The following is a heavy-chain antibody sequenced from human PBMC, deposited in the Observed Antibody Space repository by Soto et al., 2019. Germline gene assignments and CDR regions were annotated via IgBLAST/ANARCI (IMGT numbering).Heavy chain of an antibody. CDR2: IYNNGDT. V-gene: IGHV4-4*07. CDR1: GGSINNYY. J-gene: IGHJ4*02. CDR3: ARNEYDTSGYDY. Sequence: SETLSLTCTVSGGSINNYYWSWIRQPAGKGLEWIGRIYNNGDTNYNPSLKSRLTMSVDTSKTQFSLTLTSVTAAGTAVYYCARNEYDTSGYDYWGQGILVTVSS. D-gene: IGHD3-22*01.